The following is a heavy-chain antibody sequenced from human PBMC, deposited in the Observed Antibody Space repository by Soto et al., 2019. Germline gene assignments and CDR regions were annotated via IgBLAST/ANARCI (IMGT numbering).Heavy chain of an antibody. D-gene: IGHD1-26*01. CDR1: GGTFCSYP. J-gene: IGHJ4*02. CDR3: ARVVVGSRLSPDY. CDR2: ISPIFGTP. V-gene: IGHV1-69*01. Sequence: QVQLVQAGAEVKKPGSSVTVSCKASGGTFCSYPISWVRQAPGQWLELMAGISPIFGTPIYAQKFKDRVTITADDSTMTAYMEMNRLTSEDTAVYYCARVVVGSRLSPDYWGQGNLVTISS.